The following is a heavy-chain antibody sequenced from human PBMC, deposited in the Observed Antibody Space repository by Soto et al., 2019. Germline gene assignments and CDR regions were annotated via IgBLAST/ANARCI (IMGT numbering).Heavy chain of an antibody. CDR3: VRGDNWNDEASDY. CDR1: GFMFSNHG. D-gene: IGHD1-1*01. CDR2: IWSDGNNR. J-gene: IGHJ4*02. V-gene: IGHV3-33*01. Sequence: QVQLVESGGGVVQPGRSLRLSCAASGFMFSNHGMHWVRQAPGKGLEWVAVIWSDGNNRYYADSVKGRFTISRDNSKNTVYLQINSLRAEDTAVYYGVRGDNWNDEASDYWGQGTLVTVSS.